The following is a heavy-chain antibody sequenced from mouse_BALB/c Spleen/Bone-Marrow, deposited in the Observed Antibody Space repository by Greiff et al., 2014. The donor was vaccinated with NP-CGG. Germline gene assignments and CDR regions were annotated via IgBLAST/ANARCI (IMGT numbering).Heavy chain of an antibody. V-gene: IGHV1-87*01. CDR1: GYTFTSYW. CDR3: ARDGNYPAWFAY. J-gene: IGHJ3*01. D-gene: IGHD2-1*01. CDR2: IYPGDGDT. Sequence: VMLVESGAELARPGASAKLSCKASGYTFTSYWMQWVKQRPGQGLEWIGAIYPGDGDTRYTQKFKGKATLTADKSSSTAYMQLSSLASEDSAVYYCARDGNYPAWFAYWGQGTLVTVSA.